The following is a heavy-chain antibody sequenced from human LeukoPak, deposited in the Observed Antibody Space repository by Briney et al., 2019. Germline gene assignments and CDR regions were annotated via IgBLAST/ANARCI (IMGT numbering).Heavy chain of an antibody. CDR2: IDPSDSYT. CDR3: ARHDGAVTDFDY. V-gene: IGHV5-10-1*01. CDR1: GYSFTSYW. Sequence: GGSLKISCKGSGYSFTSYWISWVRQMPGKGLEWMGRIDPSDSYTNYSPSFQGHVTISADKSISTAYLQWSSLKASDTAMYYCARHDGAVTDFDYWGQGTLVTVSS. D-gene: IGHD1-26*01. J-gene: IGHJ4*02.